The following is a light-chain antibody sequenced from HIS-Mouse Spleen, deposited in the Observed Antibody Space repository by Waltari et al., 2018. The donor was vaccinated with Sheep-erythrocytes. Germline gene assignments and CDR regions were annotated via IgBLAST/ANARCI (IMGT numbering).Light chain of an antibody. CDR1: QGISSY. CDR2: AAS. V-gene: IGKV1-8*01. J-gene: IGKJ3*01. Sequence: AIRMTQSPSSFSASTGDRVTIPCRASQGISSYLAWYQKKPGKAPKLLVYAASTLQSGVPSRFSGSGSGTDFTLTISCLQSEDFATYYCQQYYSYLTFGPGTKVDIK. CDR3: QQYYSYLT.